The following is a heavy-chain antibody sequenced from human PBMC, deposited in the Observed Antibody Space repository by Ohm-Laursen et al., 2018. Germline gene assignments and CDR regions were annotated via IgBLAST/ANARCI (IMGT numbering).Heavy chain of an antibody. CDR3: ARSPNYYDSTGYLFDY. V-gene: IGHV3-11*04. CDR2: ISSSGSTI. CDR1: GSTFSDYY. J-gene: IGHJ4*02. Sequence: SLRLSCAASGSTFSDYYMSWIRQAPGKGLEWVSYISSSGSTIYYADSVKGRFTISRDNAKNSLYLQMSSLRAEDTAVYYCARSPNYYDSTGYLFDYWGQGTLVNVSS. D-gene: IGHD3-22*01.